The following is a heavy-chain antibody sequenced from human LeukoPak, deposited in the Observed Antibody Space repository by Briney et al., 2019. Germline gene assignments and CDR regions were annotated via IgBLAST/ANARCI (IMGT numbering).Heavy chain of an antibody. Sequence: ASVKVSCKSSGYTFTGYYMHWVRQAPGQGLEWMGWINPNSGGTNYAQKFQGRVTMTRDTSISTAYMGLSRLRSDDTAVYYCAREVDYYDSSGYSFGYWGQGTLVTVSS. V-gene: IGHV1-2*02. CDR2: INPNSGGT. CDR1: GYTFTGYY. J-gene: IGHJ4*02. CDR3: AREVDYYDSSGYSFGY. D-gene: IGHD3-22*01.